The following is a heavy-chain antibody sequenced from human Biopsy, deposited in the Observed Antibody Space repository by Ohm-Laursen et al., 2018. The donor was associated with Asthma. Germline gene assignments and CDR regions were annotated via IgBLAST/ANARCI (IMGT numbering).Heavy chain of an antibody. Sequence: ASVKVSCKTSGYTFNSAGITWVRQAPGQGLEWMGWIRVYNGNTKVAQKLQDRVTMITDTSTSTAYMELRSLRFDDTAVYFCARAVDYSHYYGIDVWGQGTTVTVS. CDR2: IRVYNGNT. D-gene: IGHD3-10*01. CDR3: ARAVDYSHYYGIDV. J-gene: IGHJ6*02. V-gene: IGHV1-18*01. CDR1: GYTFNSAG.